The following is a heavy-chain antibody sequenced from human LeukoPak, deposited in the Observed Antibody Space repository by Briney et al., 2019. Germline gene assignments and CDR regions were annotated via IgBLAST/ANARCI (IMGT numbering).Heavy chain of an antibody. J-gene: IGHJ4*02. CDR1: GFTFSSYA. Sequence: GGSLRLSCAASGFTFSSYAMHWVRQAPGKGLEWVAVISYDGSNKYYADSAKGRFTISRDNSKNTLYLQMNSLRAEDTAVYYCARGTDFWSGPSPFDYWGQGTLVTVSS. CDR2: ISYDGSNK. V-gene: IGHV3-30-3*01. CDR3: ARGTDFWSGPSPFDY. D-gene: IGHD3-3*01.